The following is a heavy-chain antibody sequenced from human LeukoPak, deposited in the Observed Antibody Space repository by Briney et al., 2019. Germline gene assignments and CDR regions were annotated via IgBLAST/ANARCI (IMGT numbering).Heavy chain of an antibody. Sequence: SETLSLTCAVYGGSFSGYYWSWIRQPPGKGLEWIGEINHSGSTNYNPSLKSRVTISVDTSKNQFSLKLSSVTAADTAVYYCARDGSGYDPDAFDIWGQGTMVTVSS. CDR3: ARDGSGYDPDAFDI. D-gene: IGHD5-12*01. CDR2: INHSGST. V-gene: IGHV4-34*01. J-gene: IGHJ3*02. CDR1: GGSFSGYY.